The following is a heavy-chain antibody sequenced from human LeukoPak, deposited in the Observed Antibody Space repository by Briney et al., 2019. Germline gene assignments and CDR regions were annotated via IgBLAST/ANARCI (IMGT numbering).Heavy chain of an antibody. J-gene: IGHJ5*02. Sequence: ASVKVSCKPSGYTFTSYGISWVRRAPGQGREWMGWISAYNGHTNYAQKPQGGVTIKTDTSTSPAYMELRGLRSDDRAVYYCARVLGSMLVPWGQGTLVTVSS. V-gene: IGHV1-18*01. CDR3: ARVLGSMLVP. CDR1: GYTFTSYG. D-gene: IGHD3-22*01. CDR2: ISAYNGHT.